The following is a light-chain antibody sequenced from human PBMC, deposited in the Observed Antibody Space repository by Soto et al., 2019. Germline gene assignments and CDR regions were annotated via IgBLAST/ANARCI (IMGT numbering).Light chain of an antibody. CDR3: QEYNIWLIA. Sequence: DIQMTQSPSTLSGSVGDRVTITCRASQTISSWLAWYQQKPGKAPKLLIYKASTLKSGVPSRFSGSGSGTEFTLTICSLQPEDFTVYYCQEYNIWLIAFCHGGRLEVK. CDR1: QTISSW. J-gene: IGKJ5*01. V-gene: IGKV1-5*03. CDR2: KAS.